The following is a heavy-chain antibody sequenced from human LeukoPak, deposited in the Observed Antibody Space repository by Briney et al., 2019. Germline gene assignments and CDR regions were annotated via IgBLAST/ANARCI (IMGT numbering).Heavy chain of an antibody. J-gene: IGHJ4*02. V-gene: IGHV4-38-2*01. CDR2: IYHTWNT. CDR1: GYSISSTYY. D-gene: IGHD3-10*01. Sequence: SETLSFTVAVSGYSISSTYYSGWIRRPPGKWLERSGCIYHTWNTYYNPSLTSRVTISVDTSNGNSYLKLNSLTAADTAVYYCARAIESGGYFDYWGQGILVTVSS. CDR3: ARAIESGGYFDY.